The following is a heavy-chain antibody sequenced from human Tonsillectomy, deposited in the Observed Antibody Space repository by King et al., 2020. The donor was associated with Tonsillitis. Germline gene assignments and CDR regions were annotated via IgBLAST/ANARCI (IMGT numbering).Heavy chain of an antibody. Sequence: QLQESGPGLVKPSQTLSLTCTVSGGSISSGGYYRSWIRQHPGKGLEWIWYIYYSGSTYYNPSLKSRVTISVDTSKNQFSLKLSSVTAADTAVYYCARDRHYSSSWYWFDPWGQGTLVTVSS. V-gene: IGHV4-31*03. CDR1: GGSISSGGYY. D-gene: IGHD6-13*01. CDR2: IYYSGST. J-gene: IGHJ5*02. CDR3: ARDRHYSSSWYWFDP.